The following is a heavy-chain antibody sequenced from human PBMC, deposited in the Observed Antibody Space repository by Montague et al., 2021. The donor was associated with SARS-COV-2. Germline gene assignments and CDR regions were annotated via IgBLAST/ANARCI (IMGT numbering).Heavy chain of an antibody. CDR2: IYYRGST. V-gene: IGHV4-39*07. D-gene: IGHD6-13*01. CDR3: ARVGRQQLVRLSGMDV. J-gene: IGHJ6*02. Sequence: SETLSLTCTVSGFSISSSSYYWGWIRQPPGKGLEWIGRIYYRGSTYYNPSLKSRVTISVDTSKNQYSRKLSSVTAAATAVYYCARVGRQQLVRLSGMDVWGQGPTVTVSS. CDR1: GFSISSSSYY.